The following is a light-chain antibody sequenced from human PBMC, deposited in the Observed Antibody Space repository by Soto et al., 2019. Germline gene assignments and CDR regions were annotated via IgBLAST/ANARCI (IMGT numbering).Light chain of an antibody. CDR1: QSVGSSY. J-gene: IGKJ2*03. V-gene: IGKV3-20*01. CDR3: HKYVNQPPYS. CDR2: AAS. Sequence: EIVLTQSPGTLSLSPGERATLSCRAGQSVGSSYLAWYQQKPGQAPRLLIYAASSRATGVPERFSGSGSGTDFTLTISRLEPEDVSVYYCHKYVNQPPYSFGQGTKADIK.